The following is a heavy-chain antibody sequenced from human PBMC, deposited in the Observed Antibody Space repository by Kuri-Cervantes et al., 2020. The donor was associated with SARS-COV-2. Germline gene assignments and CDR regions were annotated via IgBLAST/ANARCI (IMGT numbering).Heavy chain of an antibody. CDR1: GFTFSSYA. J-gene: IGHJ1*01. CDR2: ISSSSSTI. D-gene: IGHD6-13*01. V-gene: IGHV3-48*02. CDR3: ARDSSSWYGYHAEYFQH. Sequence: GESLKISCAASGFTFSSYAMHWVRQAPGKGLEWVSYISSSSSTIYYADSVKGRFTISRDNAKNSLYLQMNSLRDEDMAVYYCARDSSSWYGYHAEYFQHWGQGTLVTVSS.